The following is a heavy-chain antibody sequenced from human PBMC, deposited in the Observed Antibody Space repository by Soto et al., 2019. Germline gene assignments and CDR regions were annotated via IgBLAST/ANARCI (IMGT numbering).Heavy chain of an antibody. CDR3: AKDTSPYSSGYDFDY. CDR1: GFTFSSYA. J-gene: IGHJ4*02. V-gene: IGHV3-23*01. Sequence: EVQLLESGGGLVQPGGSLRLSYAASGFTFSSYAMSWVRQAPGKGLEWVSAISGSGGSTYYADSVKGRFTISRDNSKNTLYLQMNSLRAEDTAVYYCAKDTSPYSSGYDFDYWGQGTLVTVSS. D-gene: IGHD6-19*01. CDR2: ISGSGGST.